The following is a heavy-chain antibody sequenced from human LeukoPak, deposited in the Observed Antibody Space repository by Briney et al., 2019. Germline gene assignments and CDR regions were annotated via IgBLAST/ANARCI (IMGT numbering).Heavy chain of an antibody. J-gene: IGHJ4*02. V-gene: IGHV4-39*01. CDR3: ASPYYDSSGYYYVNDY. CDR1: GGSISSSSYY. Sequence: SETLSLTCTVSGGSISSSSYYWGWIRQPPGKGLEWIGSIYYSGSTYYNPFLKSRVTISVDTSKNQFSLKLSSVPDADTAVYYCASPYYDSSGYYYVNDYWGQGTLVTVSS. D-gene: IGHD3-22*01. CDR2: IYYSGST.